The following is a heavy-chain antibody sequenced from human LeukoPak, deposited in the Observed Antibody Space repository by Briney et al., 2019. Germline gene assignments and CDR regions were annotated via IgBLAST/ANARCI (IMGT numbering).Heavy chain of an antibody. CDR1: GGSITSGRYY. V-gene: IGHV4-31*03. D-gene: IGHD3-9*01. CDR3: ARATYDLLTGYYLDS. J-gene: IGHJ4*02. CDR2: SYYSGST. Sequence: SQTLSLTCSVSGGSITSGRYYWTWIRQYPEKGLERIGYSYYSGSTHFKSSLKSRATISLDKSKNQFSLNLTSATAADTAVYYCARATYDLLTGYYLDSWGQGTLVTVSS.